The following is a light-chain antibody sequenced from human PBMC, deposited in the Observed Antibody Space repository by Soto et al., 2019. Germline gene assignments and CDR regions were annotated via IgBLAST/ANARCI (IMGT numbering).Light chain of an antibody. CDR1: SSDVGAYDY. V-gene: IGLV2-8*01. CDR2: EIN. CDR3: QSYDSSLSAWV. Sequence: QSALTQPPSASGSPGQSVTISCTGTSSDVGAYDYVSWYQQHPGKAPKLMIYEINKRPSGVPDRFSGSKSGNTASLTVSGLQAEDEADYYCQSYDSSLSAWVFGTGTKLTVL. J-gene: IGLJ1*01.